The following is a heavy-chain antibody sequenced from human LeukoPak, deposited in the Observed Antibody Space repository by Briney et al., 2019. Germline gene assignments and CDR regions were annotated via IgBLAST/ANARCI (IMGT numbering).Heavy chain of an antibody. CDR1: GGTFSSYA. J-gene: IGHJ3*02. V-gene: IGHV1-69*05. D-gene: IGHD3-22*01. CDR3: AKFSQGNYDEDAFDI. CDR2: IIPIFGTA. Sequence: ASVKVSCKASGGTFSSYAISWVRQAPGQGLEWMGGIIPIFGTANYAQKFQGRVTITTDESTSTAYMELSSLRAEDTAVYYCAKFSQGNYDEDAFDIWGQGTMVTVSS.